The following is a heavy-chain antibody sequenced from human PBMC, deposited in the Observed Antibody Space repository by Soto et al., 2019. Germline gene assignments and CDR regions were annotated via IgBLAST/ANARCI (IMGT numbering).Heavy chain of an antibody. D-gene: IGHD6-13*01. J-gene: IGHJ4*02. CDR3: ARHSSSWYDY. CDR1: GGSISSSSYY. Sequence: PSETLSLTCNVSGGSISSSSYYWGWIRQPPGKGLEWIGSIYYSGSTYYNPSLKSRVTISVDTSKNQFSLKLSSVTAADTAVYYCARHSSSWYDYWSQGTLVTVSS. CDR2: IYYSGST. V-gene: IGHV4-39*01.